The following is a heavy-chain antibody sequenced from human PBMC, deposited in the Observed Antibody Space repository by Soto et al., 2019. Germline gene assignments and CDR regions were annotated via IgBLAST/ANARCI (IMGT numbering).Heavy chain of an antibody. CDR3: AGGAAKPPDYYCYYGLDV. V-gene: IGHV1-69*13. D-gene: IGHD6-13*01. J-gene: IGHJ6*01. CDR1: GGTFSSYA. CDR2: IIPIFGTA. Sequence: SLKVSCKASGGTFSSYAISWVRQAPGQGREWMGGIIPIFGTAHYAQNVKGRVTITADEFTSTAYMELSSLRSEDTALYFCAGGAAKPPDYYCYYGLDVWGQGTTATVSS.